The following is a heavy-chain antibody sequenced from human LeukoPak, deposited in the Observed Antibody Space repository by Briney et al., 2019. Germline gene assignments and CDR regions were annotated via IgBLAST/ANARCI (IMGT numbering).Heavy chain of an antibody. CDR1: GFTFDDYA. V-gene: IGHV3-23*01. J-gene: IGHJ3*01. D-gene: IGHD6-13*01. Sequence: PGGSLRLSCAASGFTFDDYAMHWVRQAPGKGLEWVSAISGSGGSTYYADSVKGRFTISRDNSKNTLYLQMNSLKTEDTAVYYCARAGRQQLVFRAFDVWGQGTMVTVSS. CDR2: ISGSGGST. CDR3: ARAGRQQLVFRAFDV.